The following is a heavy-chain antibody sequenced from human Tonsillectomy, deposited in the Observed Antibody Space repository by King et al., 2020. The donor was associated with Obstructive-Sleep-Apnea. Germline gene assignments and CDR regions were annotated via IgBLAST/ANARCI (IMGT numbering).Heavy chain of an antibody. CDR3: AKDIGIVVVVAAIDY. CDR2: ISWNSGSI. J-gene: IGHJ4*02. V-gene: IGHV3-9*01. CDR1: GFTFDDYA. D-gene: IGHD2-15*01. Sequence: EVQLVESGGGLVQPGRSLRLSCAASGFTFDDYAMHWVRQAPGKGLEWVSGISWNSGSIGYADSVKGRFTISRDNAKNSLYLQMNSLRAEDTALYYCAKDIGIVVVVAAIDYWGQGTLVTVSA.